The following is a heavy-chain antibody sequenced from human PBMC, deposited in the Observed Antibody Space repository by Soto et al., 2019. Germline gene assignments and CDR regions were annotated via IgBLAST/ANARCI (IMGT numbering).Heavy chain of an antibody. V-gene: IGHV3-23*01. CDR1: GFSFSTYA. Sequence: EVQLLESGGGLVQPGGSLRLSCAASGFSFSTYAMSWVRQAPGEGLEWVSGISAGSGNTYYADSVRGRFTISRDNSKNTVDLQISSLRAEDTALYYCAKHSEYQLLSWLDPWGLGTLVTVSS. CDR2: ISAGSGNT. J-gene: IGHJ5*02. CDR3: AKHSEYQLLSWLDP. D-gene: IGHD2-2*01.